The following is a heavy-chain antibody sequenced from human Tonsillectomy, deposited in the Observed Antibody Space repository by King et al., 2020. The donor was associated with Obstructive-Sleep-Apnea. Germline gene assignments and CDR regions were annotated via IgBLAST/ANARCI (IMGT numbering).Heavy chain of an antibody. J-gene: IGHJ4*01. CDR1: GGXIXSFY. Sequence: VQLQEXGPGLVKPSETLSLTCTXSGGXIXSFYWNWIXXPPGKGXEWXGYIYFSGSTNYNPSLXXRVTISVDTSKNQFSLKLISVTAXATAVYYFARGVXXXXXXXWXXXTXVXXSS. CDR3: ARGVXXXXXXX. V-gene: IGHV4-59*01. CDR2: IYFSGST. D-gene: IGHD2-15*01.